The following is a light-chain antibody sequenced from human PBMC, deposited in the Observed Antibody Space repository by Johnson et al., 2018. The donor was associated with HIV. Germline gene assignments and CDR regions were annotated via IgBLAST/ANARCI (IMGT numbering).Light chain of an antibody. J-gene: IGLJ1*01. Sequence: QSVLTQPPSVSAAPGQKVTISCSGSSSNIGNNYVSWYQQLPGTAPKLLIYDNNQRPSGIPDRFSGSKSGTSATLGITGLQTGDEADYYCGTWGSSLSGVFGTGTKFTVL. CDR3: GTWGSSLSGV. CDR1: SSNIGNNY. V-gene: IGLV1-51*01. CDR2: DNN.